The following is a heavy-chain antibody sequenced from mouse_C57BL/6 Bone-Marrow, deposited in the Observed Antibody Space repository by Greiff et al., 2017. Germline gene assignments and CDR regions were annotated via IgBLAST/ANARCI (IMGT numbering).Heavy chain of an antibody. CDR1: GFTFSDYG. V-gene: IGHV5-17*01. Sequence: EVNVVESGGGLVKPGGSLKLSCAASGFTFSDYGMNWVRQAPEKGLEWVAYISSGSSTIYYAVTVKGRFTISRDNATNTLFLHMTSLRYEDTAMYFCARGDYNYGGAGFAYWGQGTLVTVSA. CDR2: ISSGSSTI. CDR3: ARGDYNYGGAGFAY. J-gene: IGHJ3*01. D-gene: IGHD2-12*01.